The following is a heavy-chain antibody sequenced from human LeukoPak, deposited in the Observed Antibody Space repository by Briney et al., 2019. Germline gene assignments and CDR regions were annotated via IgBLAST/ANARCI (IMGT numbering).Heavy chain of an antibody. Sequence: SETLSLTCTVSGGSISSSSYYWGWIRQPPGKGLEWIGSIYYSGSTYYNPPLKSRVTISVDTSKNQFSLKLSSVTAADTAVYYCARAESSGWCLNWFDPWGQGTLVTVSS. D-gene: IGHD6-19*01. V-gene: IGHV4-39*07. CDR3: ARAESSGWCLNWFDP. CDR2: IYYSGST. CDR1: GGSISSSSYY. J-gene: IGHJ5*02.